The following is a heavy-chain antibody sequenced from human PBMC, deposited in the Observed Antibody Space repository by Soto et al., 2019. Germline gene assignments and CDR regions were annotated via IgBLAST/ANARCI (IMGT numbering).Heavy chain of an antibody. CDR3: ARYRREAVAGYTLDN. J-gene: IGHJ4*02. CDR1: GGSISSNY. CDR2: VYNSGST. Sequence: SETLSLTCTVSGGSISSNYWTWIRQPPGKGLEWIGYVYNSGSTNYDPSLKSRVTISEDTSKSQLSLKVNSMTAADTAVYYCARYRREAVAGYTLDNWGQGILVTVPQ. D-gene: IGHD6-13*01. V-gene: IGHV4-59*01.